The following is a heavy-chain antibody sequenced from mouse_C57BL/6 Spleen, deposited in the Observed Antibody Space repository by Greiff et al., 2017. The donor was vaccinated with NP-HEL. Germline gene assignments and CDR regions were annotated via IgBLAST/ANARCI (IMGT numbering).Heavy chain of an antibody. CDR2: IDPNSGGT. CDR3: SRWIYYYCSSYAMDY. V-gene: IGHV1-72*01. Sequence: QVQLQQPGAELVKPGASVKLSCKASGYTFTSYWMHWVKQRPGRGLGWIGRIDPNSGGTKYNEKFKSKATLTVDKHSSTAYMQLSSLTSEESAVYYCSRWIYYYCSSYAMDYWGQGTSVTVSS. J-gene: IGHJ4*01. D-gene: IGHD1-1*01. CDR1: GYTFTSYW.